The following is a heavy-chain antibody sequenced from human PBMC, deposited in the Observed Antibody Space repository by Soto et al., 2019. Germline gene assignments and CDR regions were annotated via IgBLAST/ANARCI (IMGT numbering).Heavy chain of an antibody. CDR1: GFTFSSYG. J-gene: IGHJ5*02. V-gene: IGHV3-30*18. D-gene: IGHD3-3*01. CDR2: ISYDGSNK. Sequence: VQLLESGGDLVQPGGSLRLSCAASGFTFSSYGMHWVRQAPGKGLEWVAVISYDGSNKYYADSVKGRFTISRDNSKNTLYLQMNSLRAEDTAVYYCAKARQENYDFWSGYGAWGQGTLVTVSS. CDR3: AKARQENYDFWSGYGA.